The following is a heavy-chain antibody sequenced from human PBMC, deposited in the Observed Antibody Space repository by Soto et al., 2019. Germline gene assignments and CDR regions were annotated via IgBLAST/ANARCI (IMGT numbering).Heavy chain of an antibody. V-gene: IGHV4-39*01. Sequence: SETLSLTCTVSGGSISSSSYYWGWIRQPPGKGLEWIGSIYYSGSTYYNPSLKSRVTISVDTSKNQFSLKLSSVTAADTAVYYCARHRIVGATTLFDYWGQGTLVTVSS. D-gene: IGHD1-26*01. J-gene: IGHJ4*02. CDR2: IYYSGST. CDR3: ARHRIVGATTLFDY. CDR1: GGSISSSSYY.